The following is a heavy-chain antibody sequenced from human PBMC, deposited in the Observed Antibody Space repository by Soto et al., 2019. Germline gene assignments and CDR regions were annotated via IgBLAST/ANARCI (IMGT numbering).Heavy chain of an antibody. V-gene: IGHV4-34*01. CDR3: ARGANQLLPFDY. Sequence: SETLSLTCAVYGGSFSGYYWSWIRQPPGKGLEWIGEINHSGSTNYNPSLKSRVTISVDTSKNQFSLKLSSVTAADTAVYYCARGANQLLPFDYWGQGTLVTVSS. D-gene: IGHD2-2*01. CDR2: INHSGST. J-gene: IGHJ4*02. CDR1: GGSFSGYY.